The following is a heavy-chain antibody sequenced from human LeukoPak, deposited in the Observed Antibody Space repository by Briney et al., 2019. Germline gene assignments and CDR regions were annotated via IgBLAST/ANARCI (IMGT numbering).Heavy chain of an antibody. CDR1: GFPFSNYW. CDR3: ARGYYSSSRFDS. CDR2: VNSDGSTT. J-gene: IGHJ4*02. D-gene: IGHD6-13*01. Sequence: GGSLRLSCAASGFPFSNYWIHWVRQAPGKGLVWVSRVNSDGSTTNYADSVKGRFTISRDNAENTLYMRMNSLRPEDTAVYYCARGYYSSSRFDSWGQGTLVTVSS. V-gene: IGHV3-74*01.